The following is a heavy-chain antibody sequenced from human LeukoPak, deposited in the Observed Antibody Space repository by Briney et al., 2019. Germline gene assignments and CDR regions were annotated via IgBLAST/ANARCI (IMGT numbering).Heavy chain of an antibody. V-gene: IGHV3-21*01. CDR1: GFTFTNYS. CDR2: ISSLSNYI. D-gene: IGHD2-15*01. Sequence: PGGSLRLSCAASGFTFTNYSMNWVRQAPGKGLEWVSSISSLSNYIYYADSVKGRFTISRDNAKNSLYLQMNSLRAEDTALYYCARGGENSGFDYWGKGTLVIVSS. J-gene: IGHJ4*02. CDR3: ARGGENSGFDY.